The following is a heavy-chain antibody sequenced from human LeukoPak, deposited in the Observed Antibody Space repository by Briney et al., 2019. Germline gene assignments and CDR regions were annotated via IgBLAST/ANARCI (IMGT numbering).Heavy chain of an antibody. Sequence: SETLSLTCAVYGGSFSGYYWSWIRQPPGKGLEWIGEVNHSGSTNYNPSLKSRVTMSVDTSKNQFSLKPSSVTAADTAVYYCAKGAGRRYDYDSSGYRGFDNWGQGTLVTVSS. CDR1: GGSFSGYY. D-gene: IGHD3-22*01. CDR3: AKGAGRRYDYDSSGYRGFDN. V-gene: IGHV4-34*01. J-gene: IGHJ4*02. CDR2: VNHSGST.